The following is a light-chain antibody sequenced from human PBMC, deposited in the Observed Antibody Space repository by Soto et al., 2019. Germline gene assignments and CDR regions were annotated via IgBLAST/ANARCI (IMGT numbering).Light chain of an antibody. CDR1: QTVNTW. J-gene: IGKJ5*01. Sequence: EMQMTQSPSTLSSSVGDRVTITCRASQTVNTWLAWYQQKAGEVPKLLIYSASSLQSGVPSRFSGSASGTDFTLSISNLQPEDVATYYCQQSFRPHITFGQGTRLEIK. CDR2: SAS. CDR3: QQSFRPHIT. V-gene: IGKV1-39*01.